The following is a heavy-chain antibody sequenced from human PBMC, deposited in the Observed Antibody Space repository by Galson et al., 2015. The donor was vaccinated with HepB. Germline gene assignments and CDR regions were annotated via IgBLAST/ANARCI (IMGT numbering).Heavy chain of an antibody. Sequence: SLRLSCAASGFTFSSYAMSWVRQAPGKGLEWVSAISGSGGSTYYADSVKGRFTISRDNSKNTLYLQMNSLRAEDTAVYYCAKTTSVWSGSSRERGLIDYWGQGTLVTVSS. V-gene: IGHV3-23*01. D-gene: IGHD1-26*01. CDR2: ISGSGGST. CDR1: GFTFSSYA. CDR3: AKTTSVWSGSSRERGLIDY. J-gene: IGHJ4*02.